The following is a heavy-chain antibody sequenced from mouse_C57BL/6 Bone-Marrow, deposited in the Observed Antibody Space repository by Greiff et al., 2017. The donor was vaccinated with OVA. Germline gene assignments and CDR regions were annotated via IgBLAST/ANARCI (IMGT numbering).Heavy chain of an antibody. CDR3: ARGSYYYGCSP. D-gene: IGHD1-1*01. CDR1: GFNITDYY. CDR2: IDPEDGET. V-gene: IGHV14-2*01. J-gene: IGHJ4*01. Sequence: VQLKQSGAELVKPGASVKLSCTASGFNITDYYMHWVKQRTEQGLEWIGRIDPEDGETKYAPKFQGKDTITADTSSNTAYLQLSSLTSEDTAVYYCARGSYYYGCSPWGQGTTVTVSS.